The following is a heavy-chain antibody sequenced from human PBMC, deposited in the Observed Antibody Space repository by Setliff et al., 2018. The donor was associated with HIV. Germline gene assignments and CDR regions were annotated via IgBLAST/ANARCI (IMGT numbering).Heavy chain of an antibody. CDR3: ARDSNVPYFQH. V-gene: IGHV4-59*01. Sequence: SETLSLTCTVSGGSISSYYWSWIRQPPGKGLEWIGYISYSGSTNYNPSLKSRVTLSVKTSKNQFSLKLNSVTAADTAVYYCARDSNVPYFQHWGQGTLVTVSS. CDR1: GGSISSYY. D-gene: IGHD1-1*01. J-gene: IGHJ1*01. CDR2: ISYSGST.